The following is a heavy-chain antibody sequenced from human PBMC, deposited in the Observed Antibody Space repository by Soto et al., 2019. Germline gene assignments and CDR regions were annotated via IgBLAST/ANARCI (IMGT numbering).Heavy chain of an antibody. J-gene: IGHJ1*01. CDR1: GYTLTELS. CDR2: FDPEDGET. Sequence: VKVSCKVSGYTLTELSMHWVRRAPGKGLEWMGGFDPEDGETIYAQKFQGRVTMTEDTSTDTAYMELSSLRSEDTAVYYCATDGSYYDSSGYPIFQHWGQGTLVTVSS. CDR3: ATDGSYYDSSGYPIFQH. D-gene: IGHD3-22*01. V-gene: IGHV1-24*01.